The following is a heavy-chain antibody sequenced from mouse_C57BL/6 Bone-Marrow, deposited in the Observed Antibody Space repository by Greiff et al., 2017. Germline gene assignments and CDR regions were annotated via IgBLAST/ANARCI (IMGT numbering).Heavy chain of an antibody. CDR2: IDPSDSET. Sequence: VQLQQPGAELVRPGSSVKLSCKASGYTFTSYWMHWVKQRPVQGLEWIGNIDPSDSETHYNQKFKDKATLTVDKSSSTAYMQLRSLTSEDSAVYYCVTVTDAMGYWGQGTAVTVSS. CDR1: GYTFTSYW. CDR3: VTVTDAMGY. D-gene: IGHD2-13*01. V-gene: IGHV1-52*01. J-gene: IGHJ4*01.